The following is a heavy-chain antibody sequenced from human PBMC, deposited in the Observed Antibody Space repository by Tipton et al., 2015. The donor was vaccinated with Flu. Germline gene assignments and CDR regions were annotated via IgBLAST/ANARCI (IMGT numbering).Heavy chain of an antibody. CDR3: ARDRQDYGDYLFDP. CDR2: IYHSGST. J-gene: IGHJ5*02. CDR1: GYSISSGYY. Sequence: LRLSCAVSGYSISSGYYWGWIRQPPGKGLEWIGSIYHSGSTYYNPSLKSRVTISVDTSKNQFSLKLSSVTAADTAVYYCARDRQDYGDYLFDPWGQGTLVTVSS. V-gene: IGHV4-38-2*02. D-gene: IGHD4-17*01.